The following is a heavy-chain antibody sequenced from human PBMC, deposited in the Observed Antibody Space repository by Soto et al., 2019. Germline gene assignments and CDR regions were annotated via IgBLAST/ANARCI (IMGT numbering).Heavy chain of an antibody. CDR3: ASDDLSVVPSPLDI. D-gene: IGHD2-2*01. CDR1: GDNFGTSG. V-gene: IGHV1-18*01. CDR2: ISAYNGNT. Sequence: QVQLVQSGAEMKKPGASVRVSCNTSGDNFGTSGFHWVRQAPGQGLEWMGWISAYNGNTYYIQKLQGRVTMTTDTSTSTAYMELRRLKSDDTAVYFCASDDLSVVPSPLDIWGQGTMVTVSS. J-gene: IGHJ3*02.